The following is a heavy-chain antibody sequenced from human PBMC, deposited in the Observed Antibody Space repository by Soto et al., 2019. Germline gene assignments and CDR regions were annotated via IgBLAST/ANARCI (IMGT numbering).Heavy chain of an antibody. V-gene: IGHV4-30-2*01. CDR3: ARGGYSGYDFMFDY. CDR2: IYHSGST. J-gene: IGHJ4*02. D-gene: IGHD5-12*01. Sequence: KPSETLSLTCAVSAGSISGGGYSWNWIRQPPGRGLEYIGYIYHSGSTYYNPSLRSRVIISVDKSKNQFSLKLSSVTAADTAVYYCARGGYSGYDFMFDYWGQGTLVTVSS. CDR1: AGSISGGGYS.